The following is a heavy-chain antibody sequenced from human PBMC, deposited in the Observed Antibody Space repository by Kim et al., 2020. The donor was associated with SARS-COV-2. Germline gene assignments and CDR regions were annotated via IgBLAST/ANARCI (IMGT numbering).Heavy chain of an antibody. J-gene: IGHJ6*02. V-gene: IGHV4-34*01. CDR3: ARGRGGTTVVTLGLGYYYYSGMDV. D-gene: IGHD4-17*01. CDR2: INHSGST. Sequence: SETLSLTCAVYGGSFSGHYWSWIRQLPGKGLEWIGEINHSGSTNYNPSLKSRVTISVDTSKNQFSLKLSSVTAADTAVYYCARGRGGTTVVTLGLGYYYYSGMDVWGQGTTVTVSS. CDR1: GGSFSGHY.